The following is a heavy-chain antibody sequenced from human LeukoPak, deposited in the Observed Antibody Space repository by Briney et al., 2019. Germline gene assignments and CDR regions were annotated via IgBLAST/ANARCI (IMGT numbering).Heavy chain of an antibody. CDR3: ARAGGRWLPTNFDY. V-gene: IGHV4-59*01. CDR2: IYHSGST. J-gene: IGHJ4*02. Sequence: SETLSLTCTVSGGSISSYYWSWIRQPPGKGLEWIGYIYHSGSTNYNPSLKSRVTISVDTSKNQFSLKLSSVTAADTAVYYCARAGGRWLPTNFDYWGQGTLVTVSS. D-gene: IGHD5-12*01. CDR1: GGSISSYY.